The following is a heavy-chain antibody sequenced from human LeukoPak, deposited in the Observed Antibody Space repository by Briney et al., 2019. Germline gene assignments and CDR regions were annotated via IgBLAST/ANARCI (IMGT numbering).Heavy chain of an antibody. CDR1: GGSISSSSYY. D-gene: IGHD2-15*01. CDR3: ARRGGYCSGVSCLSWFDP. J-gene: IGHJ5*02. CDR2: IYYSGST. Sequence: SETLSLTCTVSGGSISSSSYYWGWLRHPPGKGLEYIGSIYYSGSTYYNPSLKSRVTISVDTSKNQSSLKLSSVTAADTAVYYCARRGGYCSGVSCLSWFDPWGQGTLVTVSS. V-gene: IGHV4-39*01.